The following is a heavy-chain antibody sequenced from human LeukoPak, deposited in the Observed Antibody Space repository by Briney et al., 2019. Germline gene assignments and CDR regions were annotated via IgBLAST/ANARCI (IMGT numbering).Heavy chain of an antibody. V-gene: IGHV4-4*07. CDR1: GGSFNNYY. D-gene: IGHD3-22*01. Sequence: SETLSLTCRVSGGSFNNYYWCWIRQPAGKGLEWIGRIYTSGNTDYNPSLKSRVTMSIDTSNNHFSLKLTSVTAADTAVYYCEREYKDYDGDGYHLDPWGQGFLVTVSS. CDR2: IYTSGNT. J-gene: IGHJ5*02. CDR3: EREYKDYDGDGYHLDP.